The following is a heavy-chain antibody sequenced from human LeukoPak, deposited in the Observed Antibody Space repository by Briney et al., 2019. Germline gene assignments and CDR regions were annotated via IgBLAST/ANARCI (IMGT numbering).Heavy chain of an antibody. Sequence: PGGSLRLSCAASGFTVSSTYMSWVRQAPGKGLEWVSVIYSGGNIYYIESVKGRFAISRDNSKNTLYLQMNSLRAEDTAVYYCARVVGPTTSRLRFDSWGQGTLVTVSS. CDR2: IYSGGNI. J-gene: IGHJ4*02. CDR3: ARVVGPTTSRLRFDS. D-gene: IGHD1-26*01. V-gene: IGHV3-53*01. CDR1: GFTVSSTY.